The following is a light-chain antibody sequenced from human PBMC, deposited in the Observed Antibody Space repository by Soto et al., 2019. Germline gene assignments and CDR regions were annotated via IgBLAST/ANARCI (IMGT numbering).Light chain of an antibody. CDR2: KAS. Sequence: DIQMTQSPSTLSASVGESVTITYRASQSIANWLAWCQQKPGKAPKVLIYKASSLESGVPSRFSGSGYGTDFTLTITNLQPDDFATYYCQQYDSHSVTFGQGTAVEIK. CDR3: QQYDSHSVT. CDR1: QSIANW. V-gene: IGKV1-5*03. J-gene: IGKJ1*01.